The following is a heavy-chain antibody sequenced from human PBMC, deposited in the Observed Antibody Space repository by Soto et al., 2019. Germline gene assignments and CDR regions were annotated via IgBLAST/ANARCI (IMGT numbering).Heavy chain of an antibody. V-gene: IGHV1-46*01. D-gene: IGHD5-18*01. Sequence: XSVKGACKAVGSTLSSYYMGWVRQSPGQGLEWMGIINPSGGSTIYAQKFQGRVTMTRDTSTSTVYMELSSLRSEDTAVYYCARGRPLDTADGMDVWGQRTTVTVPS. CDR2: INPSGGST. J-gene: IGHJ6*02. CDR3: ARGRPLDTADGMDV. CDR1: GSTLSSYY.